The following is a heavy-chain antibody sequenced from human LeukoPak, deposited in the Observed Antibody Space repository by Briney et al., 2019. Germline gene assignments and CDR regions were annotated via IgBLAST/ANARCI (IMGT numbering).Heavy chain of an antibody. CDR2: ISAYNGNT. D-gene: IGHD5-18*01. V-gene: IGHV1-18*01. J-gene: IGHJ4*02. CDR3: ARVGVGIQLWLRGGFDY. Sequence: ASVKVSCKASGYTFTSYGISWVRQAPGQGLEWMGWISAYNGNTSYAQKLQGRVTMTTDTSTSTAYMELRSLRSDDTAVYYCARVGVGIQLWLRGGFDYWGQGTLVTVSS. CDR1: GYTFTSYG.